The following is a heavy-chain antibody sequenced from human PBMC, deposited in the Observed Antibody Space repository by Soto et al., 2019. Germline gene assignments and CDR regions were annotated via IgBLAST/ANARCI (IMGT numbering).Heavy chain of an antibody. CDR3: ARSGNWNHDAFDI. Sequence: QVQLQESGPGLVKPSQTLSLTCTVSGGSISSGGYHWSWIRQHPGKGLEWIGYIYYSGSTYYNPSLKSRVTISVDTSKNQFSLKLSSVTAADTAVYYCARSGNWNHDAFDIWGQGTMVTVSS. D-gene: IGHD1-20*01. CDR1: GGSISSGGYH. CDR2: IYYSGST. J-gene: IGHJ3*02. V-gene: IGHV4-31*03.